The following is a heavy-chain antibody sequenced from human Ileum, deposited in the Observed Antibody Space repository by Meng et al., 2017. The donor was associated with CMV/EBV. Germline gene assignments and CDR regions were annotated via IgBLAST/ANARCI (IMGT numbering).Heavy chain of an antibody. CDR2: IHDSGST. CDR3: ARVWGIAVRPLDY. D-gene: IGHD6-6*01. J-gene: IGHJ4*02. Sequence: QVRLQESGPGLVKSSPTLSLTCTTTVDSISSRHYYWSLIRQTPGKGLEWIGHIHDSGSTYYRPSLQSRVTISVDTSKNQFSLKLSSVTAADTAVYYCARVWGIAVRPLDYWGQGTLVTVSS. CDR1: VDSISSRHYY. V-gene: IGHV4-30-4*01.